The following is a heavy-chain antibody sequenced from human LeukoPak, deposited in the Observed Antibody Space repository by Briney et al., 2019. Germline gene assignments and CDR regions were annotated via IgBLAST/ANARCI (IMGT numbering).Heavy chain of an antibody. J-gene: IGHJ5*02. CDR1: GYTFTSYA. D-gene: IGHD3-10*01. CDR2: INPNSGGT. V-gene: IGHV1-2*02. CDR3: ARGTMVRGVIIMRSWFDP. Sequence: ASVKVSCKASGYTFTSYAMNWVRQAPGQGLEWMGWINPNSGGTNYAQKFQGRVTMTRDTSISTAYMELSRLRSDDTAVYYCARGTMVRGVIIMRSWFDPWGQGTLVTVSS.